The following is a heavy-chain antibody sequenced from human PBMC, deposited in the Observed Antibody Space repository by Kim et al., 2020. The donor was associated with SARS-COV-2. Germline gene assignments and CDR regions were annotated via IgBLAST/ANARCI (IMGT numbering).Heavy chain of an antibody. V-gene: IGHV1-46*01. CDR2: INPSGGST. CDR1: GYTFTSYY. D-gene: IGHD6-19*01. CDR3: ARDRPQTGAPAYKAGGIDY. J-gene: IGHJ4*02. Sequence: ASVKVSCKASGYTFTSYYMHWVRQAPGQGLEWMGIINPSGGSTSYAQKFQGRVTMTRDTSTSTVYMELSSLRSEDTAVYYCARDRPQTGAPAYKAGGIDYWGQGTLVTVSS.